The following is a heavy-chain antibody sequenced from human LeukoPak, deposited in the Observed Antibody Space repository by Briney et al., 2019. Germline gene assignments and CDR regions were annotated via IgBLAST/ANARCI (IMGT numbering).Heavy chain of an antibody. Sequence: SVKVSCKASGGTFSSYAISWVRQAPGQGLEWMGGIIPIFGTANYAQKFQGRVTITADKSTSTAYMELSSLRSEDTAVYYCARVPVISYYFDYWGQGTLVTVSS. V-gene: IGHV1-69*06. CDR3: ARVPVISYYFDY. J-gene: IGHJ4*02. D-gene: IGHD1-1*01. CDR2: IIPIFGTA. CDR1: GGTFSSYA.